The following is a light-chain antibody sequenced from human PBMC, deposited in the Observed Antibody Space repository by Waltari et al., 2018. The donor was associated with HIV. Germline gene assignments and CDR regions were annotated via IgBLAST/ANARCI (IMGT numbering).Light chain of an antibody. V-gene: IGKV3-20*01. CDR3: QQYGSSPCT. J-gene: IGKJ3*01. Sequence: EIVLTQSPGTLSLSPGERATLSCRASQSFSKNYLAWYQQKSGQAPRLLIYGASSRATGIADRFSGSGSGTDFTLTISRLEPEDFAVCYCQQYGSSPCTFGPGTKVDVK. CDR2: GAS. CDR1: QSFSKNY.